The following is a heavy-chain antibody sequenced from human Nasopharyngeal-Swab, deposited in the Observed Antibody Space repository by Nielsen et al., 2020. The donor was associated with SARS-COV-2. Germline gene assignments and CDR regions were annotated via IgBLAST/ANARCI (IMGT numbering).Heavy chain of an antibody. D-gene: IGHD2-8*01. CDR3: AKVPQYCSNGVCFGY. CDR1: EFTFSKYA. CDR2: ISGSGGSA. V-gene: IGHV3-23*01. J-gene: IGHJ4*02. Sequence: GESLKISCAGSEFTFSKYAMSWVRQAPGKGLEWVSGISGSGGSAFYADFVKGRFTISRDNSKNTLYLQMNSLRAEDTAVYYCAKVPQYCSNGVCFGYWGQGTLVTVSS.